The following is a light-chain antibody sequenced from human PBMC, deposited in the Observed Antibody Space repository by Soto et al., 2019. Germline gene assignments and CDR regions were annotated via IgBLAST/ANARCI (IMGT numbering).Light chain of an antibody. Sequence: QAVVTQPPSASGTPGQRVTISCSGSSSNIGSNTVNWYQQLPGTAPKLLIYSNNQRPPGVPDRFSGSKSGTSASLAISGLQSEDEADYYCAAWDDSLNGRNWVFGGGTKLTVL. CDR1: SSNIGSNT. V-gene: IGLV1-44*01. CDR3: AAWDDSLNGRNWV. CDR2: SNN. J-gene: IGLJ3*02.